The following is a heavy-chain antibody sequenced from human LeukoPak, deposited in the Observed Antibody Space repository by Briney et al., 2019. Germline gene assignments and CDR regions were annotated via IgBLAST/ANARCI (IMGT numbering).Heavy chain of an antibody. D-gene: IGHD3-3*01. CDR2: IYSGGST. Sequence: GGSLRLSCAASGFTVSSNYMSWVRQAPGKGLEWVAVIYSGGSTYYTESVKGRFTISRDNSKNTLYLQMNSLRAEDTAVYYCARANYDFWSGLDYWGQGTLVTVSS. CDR1: GFTVSSNY. J-gene: IGHJ4*02. CDR3: ARANYDFWSGLDY. V-gene: IGHV3-66*02.